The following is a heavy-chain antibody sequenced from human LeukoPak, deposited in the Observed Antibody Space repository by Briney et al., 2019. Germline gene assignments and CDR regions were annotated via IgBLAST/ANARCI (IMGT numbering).Heavy chain of an antibody. V-gene: IGHV4-31*03. CDR1: GGSISSGGYY. D-gene: IGHD5-24*01. CDR3: ARGRDGPLGAIDP. J-gene: IGHJ5*02. CDR2: IYYSGST. Sequence: PSETLSLTCTVSGGSISSGGYYWSWIRQHPGKGLEWIAYIYYSGSTYYNPSLKSRVTISVDTSKNQFSLRLSSVTAADTAVYYCARGRDGPLGAIDPWGQGTLVTVSS.